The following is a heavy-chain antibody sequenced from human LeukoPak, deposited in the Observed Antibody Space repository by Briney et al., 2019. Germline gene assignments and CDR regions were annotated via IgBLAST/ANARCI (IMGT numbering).Heavy chain of an antibody. J-gene: IGHJ4*02. CDR3: AGGHRGVRRYYHDSSGYYYWLDY. CDR2: INHSGST. CDR1: GGSFSGYY. Sequence: SETLSLTCAVYGGSFSGYYWSWIRQPPGKGLEWIGEINHSGSTNYNPSLKSRVTISVDTSKNQFSLKLNSVTAADTAVYYCAGGHRGVRRYYHDSSGYYYWLDYWGQGTLVTVSS. D-gene: IGHD3-22*01. V-gene: IGHV4-34*01.